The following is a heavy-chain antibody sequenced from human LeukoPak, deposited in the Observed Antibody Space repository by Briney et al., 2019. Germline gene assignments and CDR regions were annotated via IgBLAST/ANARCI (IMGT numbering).Heavy chain of an antibody. CDR2: INHSGST. V-gene: IGHV4-34*01. Sequence: KPSETLSLTCAVYGGSFSGYYWSWIRQPPGKGLEWIGEINHSGSTNYNPSLKSRVTISVDTSKNQFSLKLSSVTAADTAVYYCAISSYCGGDCYSDYWGQGTLVTASS. J-gene: IGHJ4*02. CDR3: AISSYCGGDCYSDY. CDR1: GGSFSGYY. D-gene: IGHD2-21*02.